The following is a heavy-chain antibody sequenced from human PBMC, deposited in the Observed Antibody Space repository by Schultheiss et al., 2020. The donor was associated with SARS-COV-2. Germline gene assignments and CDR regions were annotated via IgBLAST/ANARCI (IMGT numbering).Heavy chain of an antibody. D-gene: IGHD6-19*01. J-gene: IGHJ4*02. Sequence: ASVKVSCKASGYTFTGYYMHWVRQAPGQGLEWMGRINPNSGNTNYAQKFQGRVTMTRDTSISTAYMELSRLRSDDTAVYYCARVVVAGSSDYWGQGTLVTVSS. V-gene: IGHV1-2*06. CDR1: GYTFTGYY. CDR2: INPNSGNT. CDR3: ARVVVAGSSDY.